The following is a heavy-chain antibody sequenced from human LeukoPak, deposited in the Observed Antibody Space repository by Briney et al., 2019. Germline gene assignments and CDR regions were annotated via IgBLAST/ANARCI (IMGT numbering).Heavy chain of an antibody. J-gene: IGHJ4*02. Sequence: LPGGSLRLSCAASGFTFSSYWMSWVRQAPGKGLEWVANIKQDGSEKYYVDSVKGRFTISRDNAKNSLYLQMNSLRAEDTAVYYCARDHHVYRMATILPDYWGQGTLVTVSS. CDR1: GFTFSSYW. D-gene: IGHD5-24*01. CDR2: IKQDGSEK. V-gene: IGHV3-7*01. CDR3: ARDHHVYRMATILPDY.